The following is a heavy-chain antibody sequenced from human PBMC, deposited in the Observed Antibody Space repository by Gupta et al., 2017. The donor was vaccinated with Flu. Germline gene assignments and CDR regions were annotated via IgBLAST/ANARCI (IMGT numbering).Heavy chain of an antibody. CDR3: ARQVGECTSARCYEPYLGRDG. V-gene: IGHV4-39*01. D-gene: IGHD2-2*01. J-gene: IGHJ6*02. Sequence: WIRQPPGKGLEWIGSTNHTGSTYYNPSHQSRVIIFVDTSKKQFSLQLSSVTAADTAVYYCARQVGECTSARCYEPYLGRDGWGQGTTVAVPS. CDR2: TNHTGST.